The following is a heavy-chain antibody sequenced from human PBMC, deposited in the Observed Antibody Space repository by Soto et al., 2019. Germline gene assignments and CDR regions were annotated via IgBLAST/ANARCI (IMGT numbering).Heavy chain of an antibody. Sequence: QVQLQESGPGLVKPSQTLSLTCTVSGGSISSGDYYWSWIRQPPGKGLEWIGYSYYSGSTYYNPSLKSRVTRSLDASKNQFALKLSSVTAADTAVYYCARARGARYFDYWGQGTLGTVSS. D-gene: IGHD2-15*01. J-gene: IGHJ4*02. CDR1: GGSISSGDYY. CDR2: SYYSGST. CDR3: ARARGARYFDY. V-gene: IGHV4-30-4*01.